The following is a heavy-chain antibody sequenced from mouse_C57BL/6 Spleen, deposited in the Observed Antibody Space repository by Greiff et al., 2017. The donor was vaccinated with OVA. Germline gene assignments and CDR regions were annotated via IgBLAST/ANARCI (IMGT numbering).Heavy chain of an antibody. CDR3: APNWYFDY. J-gene: IGHJ2*01. CDR1: GFNIKDDY. D-gene: IGHD4-1*01. CDR2: IDPENGDT. Sequence: VQLKESGAELVRPGASVKLSCTASGFNIKDDYMHWVKQRPEQGLEWIGWIDPENGDTEYASKFQGKATITADKSSNTAYLQLSSLTSADTAVYYCAPNWYFDYWGQGTTLTVSS. V-gene: IGHV14-4*01.